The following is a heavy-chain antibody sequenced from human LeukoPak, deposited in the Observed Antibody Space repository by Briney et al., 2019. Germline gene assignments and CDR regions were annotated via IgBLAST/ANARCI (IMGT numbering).Heavy chain of an antibody. D-gene: IGHD1-26*01. CDR3: ARMEWELYYFDY. V-gene: IGHV1-18*01. CDR1: GYTFTSYG. CDR2: ISAYNGNT. Sequence: ASVKVSCKASGYTFTSYGISWVRQAPGQGLEWMGWISAYNGNTNYAQKLQGRVTMTTDTSTSAAYMELRSLRSDDTAVYYCARMEWELYYFDYWGQGALVTVSS. J-gene: IGHJ4*02.